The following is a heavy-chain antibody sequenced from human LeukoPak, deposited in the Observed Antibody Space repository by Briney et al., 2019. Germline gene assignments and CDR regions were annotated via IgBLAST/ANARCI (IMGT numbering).Heavy chain of an antibody. D-gene: IGHD3-3*01. CDR2: ISWNSGSI. CDR1: GFTFNDYA. CDR3: AKGLWSGTMYYFDY. J-gene: IGHJ4*02. Sequence: GGSLRLSCAASGFTFNDYAMRWVRQAPGKGLEWVSGISWNSGSIGYADSVKGRFTISRDNAKNSLYLQMNSLRAEDTALYYCAKGLWSGTMYYFDYWGQGTLVTVSS. V-gene: IGHV3-9*01.